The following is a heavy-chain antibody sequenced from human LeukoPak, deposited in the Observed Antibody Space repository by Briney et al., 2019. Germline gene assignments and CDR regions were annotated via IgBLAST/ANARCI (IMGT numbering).Heavy chain of an antibody. J-gene: IGHJ6*04. CDR3: ARAGIVVVPAAIMMDV. CDR2: ISAYNGNT. Sequence: ASVTVSCKASGYTFTSYGISWVRQAPGQGLEWMGWISAYNGNTNYAQKLQGRVTMTTDTSTSTAYMGLRSLRSDDTAVYYCARAGIVVVPAAIMMDVWGKGTTVTVSS. V-gene: IGHV1-18*01. D-gene: IGHD2-2*01. CDR1: GYTFTSYG.